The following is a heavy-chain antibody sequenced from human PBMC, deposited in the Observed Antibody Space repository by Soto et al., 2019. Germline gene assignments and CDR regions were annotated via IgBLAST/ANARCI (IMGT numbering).Heavy chain of an antibody. Sequence: GESLKISCKGSGYSFTSYWISWVRQMPGKGLEWMGRIDPSDSYTNYSPSFQGHVTISADKSISTAYLQWSSLKASDTAMYYRARAGYSSSSLYYYYGMDVWGQGTTVTVSS. CDR1: GYSFTSYW. CDR2: IDPSDSYT. D-gene: IGHD6-13*01. CDR3: ARAGYSSSSLYYYYGMDV. V-gene: IGHV5-10-1*01. J-gene: IGHJ6*02.